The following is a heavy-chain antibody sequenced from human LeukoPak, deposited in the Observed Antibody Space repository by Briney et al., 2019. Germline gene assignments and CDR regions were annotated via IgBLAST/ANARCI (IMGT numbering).Heavy chain of an antibody. V-gene: IGHV3-23*01. CDR1: GFTFSSYA. J-gene: IGHJ4*02. CDR2: ISGSGGST. D-gene: IGHD5-12*01. Sequence: GGSLRLSCAASGFTFSSYAMSWVRQAPGKGLEWVSAISGSGGSTYYADSVKGRFTISRDNAKNTLYLQMNSLRAEDTAVYYCATLYGGSLDYWGQGTLVTVSS. CDR3: ATLYGGSLDY.